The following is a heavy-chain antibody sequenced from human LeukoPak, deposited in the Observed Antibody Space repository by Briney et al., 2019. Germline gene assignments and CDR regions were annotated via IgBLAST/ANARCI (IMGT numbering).Heavy chain of an antibody. Sequence: GGSLRLSCAASGFTFSSYGMHWVRQAPGKGLEWVAVIWYDGSNKYYADSVKGRFTISRDNSKNTLYLQMNSLRAEDTAVYYCARDSHRYYDSSGYYYSAFDYWGQGTLVTVSS. D-gene: IGHD3-22*01. CDR1: GFTFSSYG. J-gene: IGHJ4*02. CDR2: IWYDGSNK. CDR3: ARDSHRYYDSSGYYYSAFDY. V-gene: IGHV3-33*01.